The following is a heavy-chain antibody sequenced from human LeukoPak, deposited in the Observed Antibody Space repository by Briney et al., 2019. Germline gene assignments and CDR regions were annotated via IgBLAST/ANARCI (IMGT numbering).Heavy chain of an antibody. J-gene: IGHJ4*02. V-gene: IGHV3-7*01. CDR3: AREAEYYYDSSGYYFDY. CDR2: IKQDGSEK. CDR1: GFTFSSYW. D-gene: IGHD3-22*01. Sequence: GGSLRLSCAASGFTFSSYWMSWVRQAPGKGLEWVANIKQDGSEKYYVDSVKGRFTISRDNAKNSLYLQMNSLRAEDTAVYYCAREAEYYYDSSGYYFDYWGQGTLVTVSS.